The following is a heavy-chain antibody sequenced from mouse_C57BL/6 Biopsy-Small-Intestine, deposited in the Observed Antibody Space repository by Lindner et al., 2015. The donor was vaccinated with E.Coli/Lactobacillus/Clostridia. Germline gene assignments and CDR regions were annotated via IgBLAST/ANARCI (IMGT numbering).Heavy chain of an antibody. D-gene: IGHD2-12*01. V-gene: IGHV5-4*01. J-gene: IGHJ4*01. CDR1: GFTFSSYA. CDR2: ISDGGSYT. CDR3: ARVSPYDANAMDY. Sequence: EVQLQESGGGLVKPGGPLKLSCAASGFTFSSYAMSWVRQTPEKRLEWVATISDGGSYTYYPDNVKGRFTISRDNAKNNLYLQMSHLKSEDTAMYYCARVSPYDANAMDYWGQGTSVTVSS.